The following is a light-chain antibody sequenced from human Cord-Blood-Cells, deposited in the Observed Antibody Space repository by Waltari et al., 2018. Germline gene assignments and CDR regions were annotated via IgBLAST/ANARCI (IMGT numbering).Light chain of an antibody. Sequence: QSAPTQPASVSRSPGHSLHIPCTGTSSHACGYNYFSWYQQQPGKAPKLMIYEVSYRPSGVSNRFSVSKSGNSASLTISGLQAEDEADYYCSSYTSSSTYVFGTWTKVTVL. CDR2: EVS. CDR1: SSHACGYNY. V-gene: IGLV2-14*01. J-gene: IGLJ1*01. CDR3: SSYTSSSTYV.